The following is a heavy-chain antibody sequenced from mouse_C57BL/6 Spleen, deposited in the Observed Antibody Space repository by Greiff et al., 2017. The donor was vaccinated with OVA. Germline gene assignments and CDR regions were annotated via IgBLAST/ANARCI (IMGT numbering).Heavy chain of an antibody. Sequence: QVQLQQSGAELVKPGASVKISCKASGYAFSSYWMNWVKQRPGKGLEWIGQIYPGDGDTNYNGKFKGKATLTADKSSSTAYLQLSSLTSEDSAVYFGAIITTVVATPYFDYWGQGTTLTVSS. CDR1: GYAFSSYW. CDR3: AIITTVVATPYFDY. J-gene: IGHJ2*01. D-gene: IGHD1-1*01. CDR2: IYPGDGDT. V-gene: IGHV1-80*01.